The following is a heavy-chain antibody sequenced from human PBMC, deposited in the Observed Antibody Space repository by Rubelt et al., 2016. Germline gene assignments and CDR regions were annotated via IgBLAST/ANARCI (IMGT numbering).Heavy chain of an antibody. V-gene: IGHV4-39*07. CDR3: VRVDGSAYLFDS. CDR1: GGSISSPSFF. D-gene: IGHD3-16*01. CDR2: VYYSGTP. Sequence: QLQLQESGPGRVKPSETLSLSCTVSGGSISSPSFFWGWIRQPPGTGLEWIGNVYYSGTPYYNPTLKGQVSMSVDTSTNQFSRKLTSVTAADTAMYFCVRVDGSAYLFDSWGQGSLVTVSS. J-gene: IGHJ4*02.